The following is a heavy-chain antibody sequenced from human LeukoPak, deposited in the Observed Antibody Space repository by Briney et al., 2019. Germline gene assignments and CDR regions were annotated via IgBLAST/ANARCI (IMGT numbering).Heavy chain of an antibody. CDR1: GYTFTSYA. J-gene: IGHJ6*02. Sequence: ASVKVSCKASGYTFTSYAMHWVRQAPGQRLEWMGWINAGNGNTKYSQKFQGRVTITRDTSASTAYMELSSLRSEDTAVYYCASPTLHVHYSGYDLGYYYYGMDVWGQGTTVTVSS. CDR2: INAGNGNT. CDR3: ASPTLHVHYSGYDLGYYYYGMDV. D-gene: IGHD5-12*01. V-gene: IGHV1-3*01.